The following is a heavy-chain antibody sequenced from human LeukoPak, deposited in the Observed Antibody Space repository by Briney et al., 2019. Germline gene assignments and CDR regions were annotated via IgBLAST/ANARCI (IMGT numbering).Heavy chain of an antibody. CDR3: ARDPGYCSSAGCYGDY. V-gene: IGHV1-2*02. Sequence: GASVKVSFKASGYTVTVYYMHWVRQAPGQGLEWMGWINPNSGGTNYAQKFQSRGTMTRDTSISTAYMELGRLRSDDTAVYYCARDPGYCSSAGCYGDYWGQGTLVTVSS. D-gene: IGHD2-2*01. CDR2: INPNSGGT. CDR1: GYTVTVYY. J-gene: IGHJ4*02.